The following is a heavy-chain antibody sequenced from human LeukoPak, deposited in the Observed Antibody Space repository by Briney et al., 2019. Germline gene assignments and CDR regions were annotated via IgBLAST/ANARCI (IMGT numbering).Heavy chain of an antibody. J-gene: IGHJ4*02. CDR2: ISNSGST. Sequence: SETLSLTCTVSGASIDNYYWDWIRHSPGKGLEWIACISNSGSTKYNPSLTDRVTMSVDRSKNQVSLRLRSVTAADTGVYYCTKGYYEPFDKWGQGTLVTVSS. V-gene: IGHV4-59*13. CDR3: TKGYYEPFDK. D-gene: IGHD3-22*01. CDR1: GASIDNYY.